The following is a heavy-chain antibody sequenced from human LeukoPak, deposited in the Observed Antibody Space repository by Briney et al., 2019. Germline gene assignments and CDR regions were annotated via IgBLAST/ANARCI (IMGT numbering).Heavy chain of an antibody. CDR3: AKGRFLEWLLIDY. CDR2: IKTDGSTT. D-gene: IGHD3-3*01. CDR1: GFTFSSYW. Sequence: PGGSLRLSCAASGFTFSSYWMHWVRQAPGKGLVWVSRIKTDGSTTSYADSVKNRFTISRDNAKNAMYLQMNSLRAEDTAVYYCAKGRFLEWLLIDYWGQGTLVTVSS. J-gene: IGHJ4*02. V-gene: IGHV3-74*01.